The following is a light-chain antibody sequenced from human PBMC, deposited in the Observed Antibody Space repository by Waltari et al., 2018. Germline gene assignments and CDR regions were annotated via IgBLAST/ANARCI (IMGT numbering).Light chain of an antibody. V-gene: IGKV1-39*01. CDR2: TAS. Sequence: DIQMTQSPSSLSASVGDKVTITCRASQSISSSLNWYQQKPGKAPKLLIYTASNLQSGVPSRFSGSGSGTDFSLTISSLQPEDFATYYCQQSYSYPFTFGPGTKVDIK. CDR1: QSISSS. J-gene: IGKJ3*01. CDR3: QQSYSYPFT.